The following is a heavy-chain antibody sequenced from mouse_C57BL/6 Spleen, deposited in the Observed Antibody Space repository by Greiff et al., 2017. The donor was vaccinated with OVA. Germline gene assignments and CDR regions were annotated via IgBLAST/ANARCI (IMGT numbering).Heavy chain of an antibody. CDR3: TREGGSSYDYAMDD. Sequence: EVHLVESGTVLARPGASVKMSCKTSGYTFTSYWMHWVKQRPGQGLEWIGAIYPGNSDTSYNQKFKGKAKLTAVTSASTAYMELSSLTNEDSAVYYCTREGGSSYDYAMDDWGQGTSVTVSS. CDR2: IYPGNSDT. V-gene: IGHV1-5*01. D-gene: IGHD1-1*01. CDR1: GYTFTSYW. J-gene: IGHJ4*01.